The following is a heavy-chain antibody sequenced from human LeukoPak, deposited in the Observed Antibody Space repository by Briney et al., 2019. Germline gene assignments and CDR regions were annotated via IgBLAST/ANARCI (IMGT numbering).Heavy chain of an antibody. V-gene: IGHV1-18*01. D-gene: IGHD3-16*02. CDR1: GYTFTNYG. J-gene: IGHJ4*02. Sequence: ASVKVSCKASGYTFTNYGISWLRQAPGQGLEWMGWISAYNGNTNYAQKFQDRVTMTTDTPTTTAYMYLRSLRSDDTAVYYCARDLQGFGFGGVIVLAGGDWGQGTQVTVSS. CDR3: ARDLQGFGFGGVIVLAGGD. CDR2: ISAYNGNT.